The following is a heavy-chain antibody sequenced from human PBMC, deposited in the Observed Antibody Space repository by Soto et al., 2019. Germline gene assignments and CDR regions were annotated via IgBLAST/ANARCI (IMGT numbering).Heavy chain of an antibody. CDR2: IYYSGST. J-gene: IGHJ6*02. CDR3: AREGGYCSSTSCYEDPYYYGMDV. CDR1: GGSISSYY. V-gene: IGHV4-59*01. D-gene: IGHD2-2*01. Sequence: SETLSLTCTVSGGSISSYYWSWIRQPPGKGLEWIGYIYYSGSTNYNPSLKSRVTISVDTSKNQFSLKLSSVTAADTAVYYCAREGGYCSSTSCYEDPYYYGMDVWGQGTTVTVSS.